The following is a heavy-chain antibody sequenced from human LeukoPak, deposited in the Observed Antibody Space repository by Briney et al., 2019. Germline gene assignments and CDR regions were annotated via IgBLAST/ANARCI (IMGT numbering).Heavy chain of an antibody. Sequence: SETLSLTCAVYGGSFSGYYWSWIRQHPGKGLEWIGYIYYSGSTYYNPSLKSRVTISVDTSKNQFSLKLSSVTAADTAVYYCARSKWELLGDYYGMDVWGQGTTVTVSS. J-gene: IGHJ6*02. CDR2: IYYSGST. V-gene: IGHV4-31*11. CDR1: GGSFSGYY. CDR3: ARSKWELLGDYYGMDV. D-gene: IGHD1-26*01.